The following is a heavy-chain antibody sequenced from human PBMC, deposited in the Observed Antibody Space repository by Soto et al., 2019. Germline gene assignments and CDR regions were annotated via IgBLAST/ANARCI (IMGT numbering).Heavy chain of an antibody. J-gene: IGHJ6*02. Sequence: QVQLVQSGAEVKKPGSSVKVSCKASGGTFRSYSISWVRQAPGHGLEWMGGIIPMFATANYAQRFQGRVTITADESTSTADMDLSSLRSEDTAVYYCARLVVVVGATSTYYYYGMDVWGQGTTVTVSS. CDR3: ARLVVVVGATSTYYYYGMDV. CDR1: GGTFRSYS. D-gene: IGHD2-15*01. V-gene: IGHV1-69*12. CDR2: IIPMFATA.